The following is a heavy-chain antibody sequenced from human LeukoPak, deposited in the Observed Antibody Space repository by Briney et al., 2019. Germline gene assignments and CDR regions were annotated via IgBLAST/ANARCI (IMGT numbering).Heavy chain of an antibody. Sequence: PGGSLRLSCAASGFTFSSYAMHWVRQAPGKGLEYVSAISSNGGSTYYADPVRGRFTISRDNSKNTLYLQMSSLRAEDTAVYYCVSLYGGNSRAFDYWGQGTLVTVSS. CDR3: VSLYGGNSRAFDY. D-gene: IGHD4-23*01. J-gene: IGHJ4*02. V-gene: IGHV3-64D*06. CDR1: GFTFSSYA. CDR2: ISSNGGST.